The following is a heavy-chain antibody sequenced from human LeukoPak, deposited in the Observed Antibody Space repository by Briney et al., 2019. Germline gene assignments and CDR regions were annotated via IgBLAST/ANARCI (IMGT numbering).Heavy chain of an antibody. CDR3: ARGSGKTNYYYYMDV. Sequence: GGSLRLSCAASGSTFSSSWMSWVRQAPGKGLEWVANIKTDGSEKYYEDSVKGRFTISRDNAKDSLYLQMNSLRAEDTAVYSCARGSGKTNYYYYMDVWGKGTTVTISS. CDR2: IKTDGSEK. D-gene: IGHD3-10*01. J-gene: IGHJ6*03. V-gene: IGHV3-7*03. CDR1: GSTFSSSW.